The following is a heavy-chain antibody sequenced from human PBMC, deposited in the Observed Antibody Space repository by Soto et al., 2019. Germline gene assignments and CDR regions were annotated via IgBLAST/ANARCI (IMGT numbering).Heavy chain of an antibody. Sequence: ASVKVSCKASGYTFTSYGISWVRQAPGQGLEWMGWISAYNGNTNYAQKLQGRVTMTTDTSTGTAYMELRSLRSDDTAVYYCARDRIVLVPAAMAFDYWGQGTLVTVSS. V-gene: IGHV1-18*01. CDR3: ARDRIVLVPAAMAFDY. D-gene: IGHD2-2*01. CDR1: GYTFTSYG. CDR2: ISAYNGNT. J-gene: IGHJ4*02.